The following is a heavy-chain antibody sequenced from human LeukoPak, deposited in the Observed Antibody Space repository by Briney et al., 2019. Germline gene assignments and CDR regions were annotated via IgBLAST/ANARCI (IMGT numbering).Heavy chain of an antibody. J-gene: IGHJ4*02. CDR1: GFTFNLFW. V-gene: IGHV3-7*04. D-gene: IGHD3-3*02. Sequence: GGSPRLSCAASGFTFNLFWMTWVRQAPGKGLEWVANIKQDGSEKYYVDSVKGRFTISRDNAKNSLYLQLNSLRAEDTAVYYCARRGLAQALIPLDYWGQGTLVTVSS. CDR2: IKQDGSEK. CDR3: ARRGLAQALIPLDY.